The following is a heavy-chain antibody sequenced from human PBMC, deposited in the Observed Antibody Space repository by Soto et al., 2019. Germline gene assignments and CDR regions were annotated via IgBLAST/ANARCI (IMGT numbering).Heavy chain of an antibody. J-gene: IGHJ6*02. CDR3: ARDREAYCGGDCPSYGMDV. D-gene: IGHD2-21*02. CDR1: GFTFSSYG. V-gene: IGHV3-33*01. CDR2: IWYDGSNK. Sequence: QVQLVESGGGVVQPGRSLRLSCAASGFTFSSYGMHWVRQAPGKGLEWVAVIWYDGSNKYYADSVKGRITISRDNSKNTLYLQMNSLRAEDTAVYYCARDREAYCGGDCPSYGMDVWGQGTTVTVSS.